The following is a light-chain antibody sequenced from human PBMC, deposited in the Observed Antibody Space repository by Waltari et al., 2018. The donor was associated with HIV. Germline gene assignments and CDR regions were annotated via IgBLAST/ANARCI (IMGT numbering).Light chain of an antibody. CDR1: RPNLGPNY. Sequence: QSVLTQPPSVSGTPGQRITVSCSGSRPNLGPNYAYWYQQLPGAAPKLLVYRNSQRPSGVPDRFSGSKSGTSASLAISGLRSEDEADYHCASWDDRVSGWVFGGGTKLTVL. CDR2: RNS. J-gene: IGLJ3*02. V-gene: IGLV1-47*01. CDR3: ASWDDRVSGWV.